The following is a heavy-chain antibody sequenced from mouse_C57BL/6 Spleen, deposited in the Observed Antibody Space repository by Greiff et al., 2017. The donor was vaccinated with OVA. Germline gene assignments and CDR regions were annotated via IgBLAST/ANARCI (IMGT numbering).Heavy chain of an antibody. V-gene: IGHV1-19*01. D-gene: IGHD2-1*01. CDR1: GYTFTDYY. CDR2: INPYNGGT. CDR3: AMGYGNLGYYAMDY. J-gene: IGHJ4*01. Sequence: VQLQQSGPVLVKPGASVKMSCKASGYTFTDYYMNWVKQSHGKSLEWIGVINPYNGGTSYNQKFKGKATLTVDKSSSTAYMELNSLTSEDSAVYYCAMGYGNLGYYAMDYWGQGTSVTVSS.